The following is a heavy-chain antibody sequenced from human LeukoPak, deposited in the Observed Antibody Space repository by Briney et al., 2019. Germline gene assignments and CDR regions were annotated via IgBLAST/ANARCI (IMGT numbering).Heavy chain of an antibody. D-gene: IGHD4-23*01. Sequence: PSETLSLTCTVSGGSISSYYWSWIRQPPGKGLEWIGYIYYSGSTNYNPSLKSRVTISVDTSKNQSSLKLSSVTAADTAAYYCARLSGGGGNLLDSWGQGTLVTVSS. CDR1: GGSISSYY. J-gene: IGHJ4*02. CDR3: ARLSGGGGNLLDS. CDR2: IYYSGST. V-gene: IGHV4-59*08.